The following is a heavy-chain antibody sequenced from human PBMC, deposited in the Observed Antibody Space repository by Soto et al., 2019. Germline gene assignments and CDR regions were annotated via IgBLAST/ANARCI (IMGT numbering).Heavy chain of an antibody. CDR3: ARGACSGGSCYSGRDVADAFDI. D-gene: IGHD2-15*01. J-gene: IGHJ3*02. CDR2: IGTAGDT. V-gene: IGHV3-13*01. CDR1: GFTFSSYD. Sequence: GGSLRLSCAASGFTFSSYDMHWVRQATGKGLEWVSAIGTAGDTYYPGSVKGRFTISRENAKNSLYLQMNSLRAGDTAVYYCARGACSGGSCYSGRDVADAFDIWGQGTMVTVSS.